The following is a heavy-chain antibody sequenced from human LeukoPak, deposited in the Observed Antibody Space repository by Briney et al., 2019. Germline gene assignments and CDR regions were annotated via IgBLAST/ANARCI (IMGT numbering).Heavy chain of an antibody. Sequence: PGGSLRLSCAPSGFTFRDFYMAWIRQAPGKGLEWVSYISTSDNTIYYADSVKGRFTISRDNAKSSLSLQMNSLRADDTAVYYCARIRYYHSGPYVDYWGQGTLVTVSS. V-gene: IGHV3-11*01. J-gene: IGHJ4*02. CDR1: GFTFRDFY. D-gene: IGHD3-10*01. CDR3: ARIRYYHSGPYVDY. CDR2: ISTSDNTI.